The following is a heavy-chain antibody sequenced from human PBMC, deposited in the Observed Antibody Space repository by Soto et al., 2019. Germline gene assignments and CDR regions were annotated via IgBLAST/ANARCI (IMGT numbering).Heavy chain of an antibody. J-gene: IGHJ4*02. CDR1: GFTFSSYA. CDR3: ARAYCSGGICYYYFDY. V-gene: IGHV3-33*01. Sequence: QVQLVESGGGVVQPGRSLRLSCAASGFTFSSYAMHWVRQSPGKGLEWVAVIYYDGSNKYYVDSVKGRFTISRDKSKNTRYLQMDSLRAEDTAVYDCARAYCSGGICYYYFDYWGQGTLVTGSS. D-gene: IGHD2-15*01. CDR2: IYYDGSNK.